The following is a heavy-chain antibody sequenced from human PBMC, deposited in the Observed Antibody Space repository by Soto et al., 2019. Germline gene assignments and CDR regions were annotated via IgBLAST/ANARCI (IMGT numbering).Heavy chain of an antibody. CDR2: IKQGGSEK. CDR3: ARDYYDFWSGYYWFDP. V-gene: IGHV3-7*01. D-gene: IGHD3-3*01. J-gene: IGHJ5*02. CDR1: GFTFSSYW. Sequence: GGSLRLSCAASGFTFSSYWMSWVRQAPGKGLEWVANIKQGGSEKYYVDSVKGRFTISRDNAKNSLYLQMNSLRAEDTAVYYCARDYYDFWSGYYWFDPWGQGTLVTVSS.